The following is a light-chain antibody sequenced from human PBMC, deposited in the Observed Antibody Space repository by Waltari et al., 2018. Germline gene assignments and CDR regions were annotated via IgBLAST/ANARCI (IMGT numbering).Light chain of an antibody. V-gene: IGKV1-27*01. Sequence: IDMTQSPSPLSASVGDRITVTCRASQDIGNFLAWYQQTPGKRPKLLIYAASTLQAGVPSRFSGSGSGTDFTLTVSNLQPEDVATYYCQKYNTYPYTFGPGTKVDI. CDR2: AAS. CDR3: QKYNTYPYT. CDR1: QDIGNF. J-gene: IGKJ3*01.